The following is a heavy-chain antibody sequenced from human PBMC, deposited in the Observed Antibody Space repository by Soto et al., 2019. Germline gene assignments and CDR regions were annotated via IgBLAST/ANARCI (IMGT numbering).Heavy chain of an antibody. V-gene: IGHV4-38-2*01. CDR2: IYYGGSS. Sequence: ASETLSLTCAVSGYSITSGHYWGWIRQPPGKGLEWIGSIYYGGSSYYNPSLKSRVTISVDTSKNQFSLKLSSVTAADTAVYYCARAGAAAPWIVNWFDPWGQGTLVTVSS. CDR1: GYSITSGHY. J-gene: IGHJ5*02. CDR3: ARAGAAAPWIVNWFDP. D-gene: IGHD2-15*01.